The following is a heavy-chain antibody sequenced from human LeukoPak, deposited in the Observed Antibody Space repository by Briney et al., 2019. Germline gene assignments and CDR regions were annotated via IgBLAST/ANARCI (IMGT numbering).Heavy chain of an antibody. V-gene: IGHV3-23*01. J-gene: IGHJ3*02. D-gene: IGHD3-3*01. CDR2: ISDRGKT. CDR1: GITFSSYD. CDR3: AKLPTIFGVADSFDI. Sequence: GGSLRLSCVASGITFSSYDMSWVRQAPGKGSEWISAISDRGKTDYADSVKGRFTISRDNSKNTLYLQLSSLRADDTAIYYCAKLPTIFGVADSFDIWGQGTLVTVSS.